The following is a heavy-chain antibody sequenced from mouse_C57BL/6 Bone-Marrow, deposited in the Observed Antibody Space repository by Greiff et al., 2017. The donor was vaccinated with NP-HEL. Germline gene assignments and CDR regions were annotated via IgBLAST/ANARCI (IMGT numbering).Heavy chain of an antibody. V-gene: IGHV1-4*01. D-gene: IGHD1-1*01. J-gene: IGHJ2*01. CDR3: ARGGSYFDY. Sequence: QVQLKQSGAELARPGASVKMSCKASGYTFTSYTMHWVKQRPGQGLEWIGYINPSSGYTKYNQKFKDEATLTADKSSSTAYMQLSSLTSEDSAVYYCARGGSYFDYWGQGTTLTVSS. CDR2: INPSSGYT. CDR1: GYTFTSYT.